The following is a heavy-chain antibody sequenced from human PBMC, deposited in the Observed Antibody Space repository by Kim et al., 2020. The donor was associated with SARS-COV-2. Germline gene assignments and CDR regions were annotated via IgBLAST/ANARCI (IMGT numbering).Heavy chain of an antibody. V-gene: IGHV3-66*01. CDR2: IYSGGST. D-gene: IGHD4-17*01. CDR3: ARYSSGATVEYYFDY. Sequence: GGSLRHSCAASGFTVSSNYMSWVRQAPGKGLEWVSVIYSGGSTYYADSVKGRFTISRDNSKNTLYLQMNSLRAEDTAVYYCARYSSGATVEYYFDYWGQGTLVTVSS. CDR1: GFTVSSNY. J-gene: IGHJ4*02.